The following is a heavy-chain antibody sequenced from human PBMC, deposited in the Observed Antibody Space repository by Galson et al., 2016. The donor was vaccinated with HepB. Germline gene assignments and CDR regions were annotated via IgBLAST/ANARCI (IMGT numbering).Heavy chain of an antibody. J-gene: IGHJ4*02. V-gene: IGHV4-59*01. Sequence: SETLSLTCTVSGGSISSYYWTWIRQPPGKGLEWIGYIYFSGSTNSNPSLKSRVTISVDTSKNQFSLKLNSVTAADTAVYFCARDRGYCSGGGCYSLASFDYWGQGTLVTVSS. D-gene: IGHD2-15*01. CDR3: ARDRGYCSGGGCYSLASFDY. CDR2: IYFSGST. CDR1: GGSISSYY.